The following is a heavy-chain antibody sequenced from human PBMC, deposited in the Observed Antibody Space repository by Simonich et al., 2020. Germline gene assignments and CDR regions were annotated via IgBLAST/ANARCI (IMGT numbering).Heavy chain of an antibody. D-gene: IGHD7-27*01. CDR1: GYTFTGYY. V-gene: IGHV1-2*02. J-gene: IGHJ3*02. CDR2: IHPHSGCK. Sequence: QVQLVQSGAEVKKPGASVKVSCKASGYTFTGYYMHWVRQAPGQGLVWRGWIHPHSGCKTNAQKFQGRVTMTRDTSISTAYMELSRLRSDDTAVYYCARGRLTGDKGAFDIWGQGTMVTVSS. CDR3: ARGRLTGDKGAFDI.